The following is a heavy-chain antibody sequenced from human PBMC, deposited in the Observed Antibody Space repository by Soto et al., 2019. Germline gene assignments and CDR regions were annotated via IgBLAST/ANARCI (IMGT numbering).Heavy chain of an antibody. CDR1: GGSISDYY. CDR3: ARQSGGYYYYGMDV. V-gene: IGHV4-59*08. Sequence: SETLSLTCTVSGGSISDYYWSWIRQPPGKGLGWIGYIYYSGTTNYSPSIKSRVTISVDTSKNQFSLKLSSVTAADSAIYYCARQSGGYYYYGMDVWGQGTTVTVSS. D-gene: IGHD1-26*01. J-gene: IGHJ6*02. CDR2: IYYSGTT.